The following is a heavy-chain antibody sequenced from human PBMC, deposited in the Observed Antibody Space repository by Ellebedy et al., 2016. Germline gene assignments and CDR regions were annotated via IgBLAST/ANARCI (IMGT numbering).Heavy chain of an antibody. Sequence: SETLSLTCTVSGGSISSGGYYWTWIRQHPGKGLEWIGYIYYRGSTYYNPSLKSRVSISVDTSKNQFSLKLSSVTAADTAVYYCARGRIPAAARFGPYGMDVWGQGTTVTVSS. CDR2: IYYRGST. CDR1: GGSISSGGYY. V-gene: IGHV4-31*03. CDR3: ARGRIPAAARFGPYGMDV. D-gene: IGHD6-13*01. J-gene: IGHJ6*02.